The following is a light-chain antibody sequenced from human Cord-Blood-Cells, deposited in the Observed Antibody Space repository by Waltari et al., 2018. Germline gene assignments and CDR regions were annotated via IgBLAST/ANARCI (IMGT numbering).Light chain of an antibody. Sequence: DIQMTQSPSAMSASVGDRVANSCRVRQSISNYLTWFQQKPRKAPKRLIYAASSLQSGFPSGFSGSGAGTEFTHTISSLKPEDCATYYWRKHKSYPCTFSQGTKLEIK. CDR3: RKHKSYPCT. J-gene: IGKJ2*02. CDR2: AAS. V-gene: IGKV1-17*03. CDR1: QSISNY.